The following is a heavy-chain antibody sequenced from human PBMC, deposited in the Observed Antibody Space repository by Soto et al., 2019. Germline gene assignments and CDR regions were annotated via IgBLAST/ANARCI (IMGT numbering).Heavy chain of an antibody. Sequence: QGQLVQSGAEVKKPGASVKVSCKASGYTFTSYAMHWVRQAPGQRLEWMGWINAGNGNTKYSQKFQGRVTITRDTSAITAYMELSSLRSEDTAVYYCARDMGFGLSDYWGQGTLVTVSS. V-gene: IGHV1-3*01. CDR2: INAGNGNT. CDR1: GYTFTSYA. J-gene: IGHJ4*02. CDR3: ARDMGFGLSDY. D-gene: IGHD3-10*01.